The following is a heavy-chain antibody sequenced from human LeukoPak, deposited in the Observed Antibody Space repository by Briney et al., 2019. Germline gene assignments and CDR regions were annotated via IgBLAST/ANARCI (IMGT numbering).Heavy chain of an antibody. V-gene: IGHV1-18*01. CDR1: GYTFTSYG. Sequence: ASMKVSCKASGYTFTSYGISWVRQAPGQGLEWMGWISAYNGNTNYAQKLQGRVTMTTDTSTSTAYMELRSLRSDDTAVYYCARQGSGGSRGWWFDPWGQGTLVTVSS. D-gene: IGHD2-15*01. CDR3: ARQGSGGSRGWWFDP. CDR2: ISAYNGNT. J-gene: IGHJ5*02.